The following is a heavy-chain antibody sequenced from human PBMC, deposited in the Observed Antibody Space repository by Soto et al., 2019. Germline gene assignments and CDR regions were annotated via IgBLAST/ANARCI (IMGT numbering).Heavy chain of an antibody. CDR3: AKYPAISGWYVATTMDPDY. CDR2: ISYDGSNK. J-gene: IGHJ4*02. CDR1: GFTFSSYG. Sequence: QVQLVESGGGVVQPGRALRLSCAASGFTFSSYGMHWVRQAPGKRLEWVAVISYDGSNKYYADSVKGRFTISRDNSKNTVYLQMNSLRAEDTAVYYCAKYPAISGWYVATTMDPDYWCQGTLFTVSS. D-gene: IGHD6-19*01. V-gene: IGHV3-30*18.